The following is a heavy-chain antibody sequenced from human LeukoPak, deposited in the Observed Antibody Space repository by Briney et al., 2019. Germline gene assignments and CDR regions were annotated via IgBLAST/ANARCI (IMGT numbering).Heavy chain of an antibody. CDR1: GGSFSGYY. D-gene: IGHD2-2*01. CDR3: AKLPAAMGYFDY. J-gene: IGHJ4*02. V-gene: IGHV4-34*01. Sequence: SETLSLTCAVYGGSFSGYYWSWIRQPPGKGLEWIGEINHSGSTNYNPSLKSRVTISVDTSKNQFSLKLSSVTAADTAVYYCAKLPAAMGYFDYWGQGTLVTVSS. CDR2: INHSGST.